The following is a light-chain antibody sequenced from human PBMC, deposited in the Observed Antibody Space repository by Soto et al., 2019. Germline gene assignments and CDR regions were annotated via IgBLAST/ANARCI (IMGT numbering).Light chain of an antibody. CDR2: GAS. CDR3: QQYGSSFWT. J-gene: IGKJ1*01. CDR1: QSVSSSY. V-gene: IGKV3-20*01. Sequence: EIVLTQSPGTLSLSPGGRATLSCRASQSVSSSYLAWYQQKPGQAPRLLIYGASSRATGIPDRFSGSGSGTDFTLTINRLEPEDFAVYYCQQYGSSFWTFGQGTKVDIK.